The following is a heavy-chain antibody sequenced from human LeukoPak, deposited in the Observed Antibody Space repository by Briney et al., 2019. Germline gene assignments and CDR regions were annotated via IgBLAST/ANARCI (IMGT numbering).Heavy chain of an antibody. J-gene: IGHJ4*02. CDR1: GGSFSGYY. CDR2: ISHSGST. CDR3: ARGRGVYDFWSGYYIYYFDY. V-gene: IGHV4-34*01. Sequence: SETLSLTCAVYGGSFSGYYWSWIRQPPGKGLEWIGEISHSGSTNYNPSLKSRVTISVDTSKNQFSLKLSSVTAADTAVYYCARGRGVYDFWSGYYIYYFDYWGQGTLVTVSS. D-gene: IGHD3-3*01.